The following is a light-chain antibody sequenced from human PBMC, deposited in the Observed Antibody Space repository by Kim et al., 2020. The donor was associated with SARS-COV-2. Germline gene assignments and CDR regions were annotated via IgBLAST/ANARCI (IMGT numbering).Light chain of an antibody. J-gene: IGKJ5*01. CDR1: QSISSY. CDR3: QQYNSYPLT. Sequence: DIQMTQSPSTLSASVGDRVTITCRASQSISSYLAWHQQKPGKAPKLLIYRASSLESGVPSRFSGSGSGTEFTLTISSLQPDDFATFYCQQYNSYPLTFGQGTRLEIK. V-gene: IGKV1-5*03. CDR2: RAS.